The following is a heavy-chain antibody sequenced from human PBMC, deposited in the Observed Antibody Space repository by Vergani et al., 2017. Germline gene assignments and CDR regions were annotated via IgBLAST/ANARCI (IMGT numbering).Heavy chain of an antibody. CDR2: INHSGST. J-gene: IGHJ5*02. CDR1: GGSFSGYY. D-gene: IGHD2-2*01. Sequence: QVQLQQWGAGLLKPSETLSLTCAVYGGSFSGYYWSWIRQPPGKGLEWMGEINHSGSTNYNPSLKSRVTISVDTSKNQFSLKLSSVTAADTAVYYCARRLSYCSSTSCHNWFDPWGQGTLVTVSA. V-gene: IGHV4-34*01. CDR3: ARRLSYCSSTSCHNWFDP.